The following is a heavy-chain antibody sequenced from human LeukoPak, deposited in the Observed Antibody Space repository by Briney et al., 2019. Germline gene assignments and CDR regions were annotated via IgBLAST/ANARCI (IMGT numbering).Heavy chain of an antibody. D-gene: IGHD2-15*01. Sequence: GGSLRLSCSASGLPFSSYAMHWVRQAPGKGLEYVSAISDSGGSTYYADSVKGRFTISRDNSKNTLYLQMSSLRAEDTAVYFCVRGYSFGPYGMDVWGQGTTVTVSS. CDR1: GLPFSSYA. V-gene: IGHV3-64D*09. CDR2: ISDSGGST. CDR3: VRGYSFGPYGMDV. J-gene: IGHJ6*02.